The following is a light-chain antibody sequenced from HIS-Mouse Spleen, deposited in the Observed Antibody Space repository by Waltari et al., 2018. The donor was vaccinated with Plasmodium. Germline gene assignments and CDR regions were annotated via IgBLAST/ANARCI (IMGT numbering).Light chain of an antibody. CDR3: QQYNNWSFT. CDR2: GAS. CDR1: QSVSSN. Sequence: EIVMTQSPTTLSVSPGERATLSCRPSQSVSSNLAWYQQKPGQAPRLLIYGASTRANGIPARFRGSGSGTEFTLTISSLQSEDFAVYYCQQYNNWSFTFGPGTKVDIK. V-gene: IGKV3-15*01. J-gene: IGKJ3*01.